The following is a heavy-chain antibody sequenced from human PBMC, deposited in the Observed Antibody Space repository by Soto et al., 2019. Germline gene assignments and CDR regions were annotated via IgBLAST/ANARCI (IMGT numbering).Heavy chain of an antibody. CDR1: GFSLGNARMG. V-gene: IGHV2-26*01. Sequence: SGPTLVNPTETLTLTCTVSGFSLGNARMGVSWIRQPPGKALEWLAHIFSNDEKSYSTSLKSRLTISKDTSKSQVVLTMTNMDPVDAATYYCALKGYSSGYYGYWGQGTLVTVSS. CDR3: ALKGYSSGYYGY. CDR2: IFSNDEK. D-gene: IGHD3-22*01. J-gene: IGHJ4*02.